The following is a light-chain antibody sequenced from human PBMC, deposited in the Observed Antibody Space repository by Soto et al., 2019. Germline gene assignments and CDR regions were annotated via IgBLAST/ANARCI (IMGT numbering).Light chain of an antibody. Sequence: QSALTQPPSASGSPGQSVTISCTGTSSDVGGYNYVSWYQQNPGKAPKFIIYEVNKRPSGVPDRFSGSKSGNTASLTVSGRQSEDEGDYYCSSYGGSNNFWVFGGGTKLTVL. CDR2: EVN. CDR3: SSYGGSNNFWV. CDR1: SSDVGGYNY. V-gene: IGLV2-8*01. J-gene: IGLJ3*02.